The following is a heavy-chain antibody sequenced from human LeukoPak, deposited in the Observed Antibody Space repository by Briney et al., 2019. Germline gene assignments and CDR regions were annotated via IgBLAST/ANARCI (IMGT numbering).Heavy chain of an antibody. D-gene: IGHD6-13*01. V-gene: IGHV3-11*04. Sequence: GGSLRLSCAASGFTFSDYYMSWIRQAPGKGLEWVSSISRSATTIYYADSVKGRFTISRDNAKNSLYLQMNSLRAEDTAVYFCARVGALSSSWLLYWGQGTLVTVSS. J-gene: IGHJ4*02. CDR3: ARVGALSSSWLLY. CDR1: GFTFSDYY. CDR2: ISRSATTI.